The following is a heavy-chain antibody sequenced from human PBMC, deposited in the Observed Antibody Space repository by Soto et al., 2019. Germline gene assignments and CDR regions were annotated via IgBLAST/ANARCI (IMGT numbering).Heavy chain of an antibody. J-gene: IGHJ6*02. V-gene: IGHV3-30-3*01. Sequence: QVQLVESGGGVVQPGRSLRLSCAASGFTFSSYAMHWVRQAPGKGLEWVAVISYDGSNKYYADSVKGRFTISRDNSKNTLYLQMNSLRAEDTAVYYCARDGESGMVSTIRPPGGMDVWGQGTTVTVSS. CDR3: ARDGESGMVSTIRPPGGMDV. CDR1: GFTFSSYA. D-gene: IGHD5-12*01. CDR2: ISYDGSNK.